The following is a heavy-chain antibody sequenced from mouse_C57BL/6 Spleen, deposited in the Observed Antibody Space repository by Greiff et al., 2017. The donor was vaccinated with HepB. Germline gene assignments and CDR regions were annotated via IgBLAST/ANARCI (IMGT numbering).Heavy chain of an antibody. Sequence: QVQLQQPGAELVRPGSSVKLSCKASGYTFTSYWMHWVKQRPIQGLEWIGNIDPSDSETHYNQKFKDKATLTVDKSSSTAYMQLSSLTSEDSAVYYCARVYYGSSLYAMDYWGQGTSVTVSS. CDR2: IDPSDSET. V-gene: IGHV1-52*01. D-gene: IGHD1-1*01. J-gene: IGHJ4*01. CDR3: ARVYYGSSLYAMDY. CDR1: GYTFTSYW.